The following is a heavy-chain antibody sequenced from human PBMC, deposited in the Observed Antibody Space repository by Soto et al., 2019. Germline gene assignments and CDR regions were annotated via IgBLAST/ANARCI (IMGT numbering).Heavy chain of an antibody. CDR2: FYPGDSTS. CDR3: ARIIGYCRNNDCSWTFDV. J-gene: IGHJ3*01. V-gene: IGHV5-51*01. Sequence: GESLKISCKTSGYSFISYWVTWVRQLPGKGLEWMGTFYPGDSTSTYSPSFQGQVTISVDTSITTAYLQLNSLKASDTAMYYCARIIGYCRNNDCSWTFDVWGQGTMVTVSS. D-gene: IGHD2-15*01. CDR1: GYSFISYW.